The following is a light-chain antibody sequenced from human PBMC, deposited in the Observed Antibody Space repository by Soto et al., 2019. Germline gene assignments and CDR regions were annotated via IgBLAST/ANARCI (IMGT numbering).Light chain of an antibody. Sequence: VFTPSPGTLSLSPGEIATLSCRASQSVTSNYLAWYQQKPGQAPRLLMFGASIRDTGIPDRFSGSGSGTDFTLTISRLEPVDSAVYYCQQNGISPGTFGQATKVDIK. V-gene: IGKV3-20*01. CDR1: QSVTSNY. J-gene: IGKJ1*01. CDR3: QQNGISPGT. CDR2: GAS.